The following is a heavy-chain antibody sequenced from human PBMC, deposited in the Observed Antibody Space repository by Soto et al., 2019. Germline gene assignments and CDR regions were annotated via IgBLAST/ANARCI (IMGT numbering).Heavy chain of an antibody. Sequence: EVQLVESGGGLVKPGGSLRLSCAASGFTFSSYSMNWVRQAPGKGLEWVSSITGSSSYIYYADSVKGRFTISRDNAKNSLYLQMNSLRAEDRAVYYCARDVYYSDSSASWAYWGQGTLVTVSS. CDR2: ITGSSSYI. J-gene: IGHJ4*02. V-gene: IGHV3-21*02. CDR1: GFTFSSYS. D-gene: IGHD3-22*01. CDR3: ARDVYYSDSSASWAY.